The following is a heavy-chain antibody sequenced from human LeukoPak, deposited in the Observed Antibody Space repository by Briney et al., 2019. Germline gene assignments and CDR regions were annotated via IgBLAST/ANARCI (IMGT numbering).Heavy chain of an antibody. J-gene: IGHJ4*02. D-gene: IGHD3-9*01. CDR1: GFVFSTYW. CDR3: ARGHYDVLAASYKWTPDY. CDR2: INLDGTEE. Sequence: GGSLRLSRAASGFVFSTYWMTWVRQAPGKGLEWVANINLDGTEEHYVDSSLKGRFTISRDNARHSLSLQLHSLRVEDTAVYYCARGHYDVLAASYKWTPDYRGQGTLVTVSS. V-gene: IGHV3-7*01.